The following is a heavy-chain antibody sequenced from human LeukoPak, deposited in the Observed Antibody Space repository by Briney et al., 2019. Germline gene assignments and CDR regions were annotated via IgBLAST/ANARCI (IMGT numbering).Heavy chain of an antibody. CDR1: GYTLTELS. Sequence: ASVKVSCKVSGYTLTELSMHWVRQAPGKGLEWMGGFDSEDGETIYAQKFQGRVTMTEDTSTDTAYMELSSLRSEDTAVYYCARVENDGYYMDVWGKGTTVNVSS. CDR3: ARVENDGYYMDV. V-gene: IGHV1-24*01. J-gene: IGHJ6*03. D-gene: IGHD1-1*01. CDR2: FDSEDGET.